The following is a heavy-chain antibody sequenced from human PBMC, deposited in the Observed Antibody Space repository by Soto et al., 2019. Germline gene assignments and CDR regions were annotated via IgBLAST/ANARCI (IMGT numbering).Heavy chain of an antibody. J-gene: IGHJ4*02. CDR1: GFTLSNSG. CDR2: IAYEGKTK. D-gene: IGHD4-17*01. CDR3: AKSTYGYGGASDF. Sequence: QVQLVESGGGVVQPGRSLTLSCEVSGFTLSNSGIHWVRQAPDKGLEWVATIAYEGKTKNYADSPKGRFTTSTDISKRTVYLQMNSLRREDTATYYCAKSTYGYGGASDFWGQGTVVTVSS. V-gene: IGHV3-30*18.